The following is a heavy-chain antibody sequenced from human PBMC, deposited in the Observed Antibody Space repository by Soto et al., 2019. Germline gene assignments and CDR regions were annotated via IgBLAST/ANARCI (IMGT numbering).Heavy chain of an antibody. V-gene: IGHV1-69*13. CDR2: IIPIFGTA. Sequence: SVKVSCKASGVTFSSYAISWVRQAPGQGLEWMGGIIPIFGTANYAQKFQGRVTITADESTSTAYMELSSLRSEDTAVYYCARVGGHNPMYGMDVWGQGTTVTVSS. J-gene: IGHJ6*02. D-gene: IGHD3-16*01. CDR1: GVTFSSYA. CDR3: ARVGGHNPMYGMDV.